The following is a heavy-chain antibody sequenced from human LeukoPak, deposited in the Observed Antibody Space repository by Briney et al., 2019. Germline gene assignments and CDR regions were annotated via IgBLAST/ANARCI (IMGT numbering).Heavy chain of an antibody. CDR1: GYTFTSYG. Sequence: GASVKVSCKASGYTFTSYGISWVRQAPGQGLEWMGWISAYNGNTNYAQKLQGRVTMTTDTSTSTAYMELRSLRSDDTAVYYCARDDLGPNILTGYPLYYYYGMDVWGQGTTVTVSS. D-gene: IGHD3-9*01. CDR3: ARDDLGPNILTGYPLYYYYGMDV. CDR2: ISAYNGNT. V-gene: IGHV1-18*01. J-gene: IGHJ6*02.